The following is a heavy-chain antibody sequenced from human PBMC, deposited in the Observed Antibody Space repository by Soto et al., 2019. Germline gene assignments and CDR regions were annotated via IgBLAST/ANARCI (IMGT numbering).Heavy chain of an antibody. CDR3: ARETEQQLAYYNYYYMDV. D-gene: IGHD6-13*01. CDR1: GFTVSSNY. Sequence: GGSLRLSCAASGFTVSSNYMSWVRQAPGKGLEWVSVIYSGGSTYYAGSVKGRFTISRDNSKNTLYLQMNSLRAEDTAVYCCARETEQQLAYYNYYYMDVWGKGTTVTVSS. CDR2: IYSGGST. J-gene: IGHJ6*03. V-gene: IGHV3-53*01.